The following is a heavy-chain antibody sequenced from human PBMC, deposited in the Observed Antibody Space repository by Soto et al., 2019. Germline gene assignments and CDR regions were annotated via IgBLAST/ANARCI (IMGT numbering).Heavy chain of an antibody. J-gene: IGHJ4*02. Sequence: SETLSLTCTVSGGSVSSGSYYWSWIRQPPGKGLEWIGYIYYSGSTNYNPSLKSRVTISVDTSKNQFSLKLSSVTAGDTAVYYCASGYYYDSSGYWGQGTLVTVSS. V-gene: IGHV4-61*01. CDR2: IYYSGST. CDR1: GGSVSSGSYY. D-gene: IGHD3-22*01. CDR3: ASGYYYDSSGY.